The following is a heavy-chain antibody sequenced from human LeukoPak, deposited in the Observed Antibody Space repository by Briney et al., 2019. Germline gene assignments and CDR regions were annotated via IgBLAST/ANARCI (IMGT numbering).Heavy chain of an antibody. D-gene: IGHD5-18*01. CDR3: ARAYSYGYVAYYYYMDV. J-gene: IGHJ6*03. CDR1: GGSISGYY. V-gene: IGHV4-59*01. Sequence: SETLSLTCTVSGGSISGYYWSWIRQPPGKGPEGVGYVYNSGYANYNPSLKSRVTISVDTCKNKFSLKRSSVTAADTAVYYCARAYSYGYVAYYYYMDVWGKGTTVTVSS. CDR2: VYNSGYA.